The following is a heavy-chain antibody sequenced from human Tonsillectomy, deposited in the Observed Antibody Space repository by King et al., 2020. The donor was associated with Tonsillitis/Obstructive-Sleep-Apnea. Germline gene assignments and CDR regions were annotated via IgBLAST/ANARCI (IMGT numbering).Heavy chain of an antibody. Sequence: VQLVESGGGLVQPGGSLRLSCAASGFTVSSNYMSWVRQAPGKGLEWVSVIYSGGSTYYADSVKGRFTISRDNSKNTLYLQMNSLRAEDTAVYHCARWGIYCSGSSCYPFYMDVWGKGTTVTVSS. J-gene: IGHJ6*03. CDR3: ARWGIYCSGSSCYPFYMDV. V-gene: IGHV3-66*01. D-gene: IGHD2-15*01. CDR2: IYSGGST. CDR1: GFTVSSNY.